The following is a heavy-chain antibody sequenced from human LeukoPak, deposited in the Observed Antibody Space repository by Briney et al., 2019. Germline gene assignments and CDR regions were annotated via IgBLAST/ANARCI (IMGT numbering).Heavy chain of an antibody. D-gene: IGHD2-15*01. Sequence: GGSLRLSCAASGFTFSSYAMHWVRQAPGKGLEWVAVISYDGSNKYYADSVKGRFTISRDNSKNTLYLQMNSLRAEDTAVYYCAKSQDIVVSGGFDYWGQGTLVTVSS. CDR3: AKSQDIVVSGGFDY. J-gene: IGHJ4*02. CDR1: GFTFSSYA. V-gene: IGHV3-30-3*02. CDR2: ISYDGSNK.